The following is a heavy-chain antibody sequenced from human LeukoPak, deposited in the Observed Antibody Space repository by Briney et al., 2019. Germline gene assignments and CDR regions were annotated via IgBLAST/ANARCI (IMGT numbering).Heavy chain of an antibody. CDR2: FYSGGTI. Sequence: GGSLRLSCAASGFSVSNNYMSWVRQAPGKGLEWVSVFYSGGTIVYADSVRGRFIISRDVSKNTLYPQMNSLRGEDTAVYYCARDPHNSGSGRYFEYWGRGSLVTVSS. CDR1: GFSVSNNY. V-gene: IGHV3-66*01. J-gene: IGHJ4*01. CDR3: ARDPHNSGSGRYFEY. D-gene: IGHD3-10*01.